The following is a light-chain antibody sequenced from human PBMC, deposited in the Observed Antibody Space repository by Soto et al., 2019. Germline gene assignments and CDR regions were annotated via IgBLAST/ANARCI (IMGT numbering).Light chain of an antibody. CDR2: DAS. J-gene: IGKJ1*01. Sequence: DIQMTQSPSTLSASVGDRVTITCRASQSISSWLAWYQQKPGKVPKLLIYDASSLESGVPSRFSGSGSGTEITLTISSLQTDDFATYYCQQYNSYVWTFGQGTKVEIK. V-gene: IGKV1-5*01. CDR1: QSISSW. CDR3: QQYNSYVWT.